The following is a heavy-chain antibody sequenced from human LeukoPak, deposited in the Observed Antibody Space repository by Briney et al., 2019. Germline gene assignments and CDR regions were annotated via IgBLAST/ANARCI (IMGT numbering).Heavy chain of an antibody. CDR3: ARATTVTTRFDP. CDR1: GDSITTYY. D-gene: IGHD4-17*01. V-gene: IGHV4-59*12. CDR2: IYYSGTT. J-gene: IGHJ5*02. Sequence: PSETLSLTCTVSGDSITTYYWNWIRQPPGKGREGIGYIYYSGTTNYNPSLKSRLTISLDTSKNQFSLKLSSMTAADTAVYYCARATTVTTRFDPWGQGTLVIVSS.